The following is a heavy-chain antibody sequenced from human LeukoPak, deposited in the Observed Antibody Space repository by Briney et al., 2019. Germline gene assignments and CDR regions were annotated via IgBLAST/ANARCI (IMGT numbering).Heavy chain of an antibody. Sequence: GASVKVSCKASGYTFTSYDINWVRQATGQGLEWMGWRNPNSGDTGYAQKFQGRVTMTRSTSISTAYMELSSLRSEDTAVYYCARGPKYSSLSLYYGMDVWGQGTTVTVSS. V-gene: IGHV1-8*01. D-gene: IGHD6-6*01. CDR2: RNPNSGDT. CDR3: ARGPKYSSLSLYYGMDV. CDR1: GYTFTSYD. J-gene: IGHJ6*02.